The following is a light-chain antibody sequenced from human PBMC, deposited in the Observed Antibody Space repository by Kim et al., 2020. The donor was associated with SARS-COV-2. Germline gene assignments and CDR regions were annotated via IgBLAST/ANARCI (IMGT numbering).Light chain of an antibody. J-gene: IGKJ5*01. CDR2: AAS. Sequence: SVGRRISLPRRTSQGVSWQLIWYVPTAGRAPTLLLFAASSLQSGVPSRFGGSESGSDFTLSIPTLHPDDCATYLCQQGYSSPQVAFGPRARLEIK. CDR1: QGVSWQ. V-gene: IGKV1-39*01. CDR3: QQGYSSPQVA.